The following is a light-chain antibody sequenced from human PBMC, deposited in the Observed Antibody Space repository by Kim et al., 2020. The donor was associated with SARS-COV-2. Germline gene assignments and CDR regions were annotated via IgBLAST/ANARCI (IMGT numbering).Light chain of an antibody. Sequence: EIVLTQSPGTLSLSPGERATLSCRASQSVSSSYLAWYQQKPGQAPRLLIYGASIRATGIPDRFSGSGSGTDFTLTISRLEPEDFAVYYCQQYSGPPRTFGQGTMVEI. CDR1: QSVSSSY. CDR3: QQYSGPPRT. CDR2: GAS. J-gene: IGKJ1*01. V-gene: IGKV3-20*01.